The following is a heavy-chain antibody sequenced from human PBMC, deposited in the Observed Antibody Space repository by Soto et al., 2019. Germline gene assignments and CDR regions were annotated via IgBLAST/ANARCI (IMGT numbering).Heavy chain of an antibody. CDR3: ARRCESRFDY. CDR1: GGSIRSYY. D-gene: IGHD6-6*01. Sequence: PSETLSLTCTVSGGSIRSYYWSWIRQPPGKGLEWIGYIYYSGSTNYNPSLKSRVTISVDTSKNQFSLKLSSVTAADTAVYYCARRCESRFDYWGQGRLVTVSS. CDR2: IYYSGST. J-gene: IGHJ4*02. V-gene: IGHV4-59*08.